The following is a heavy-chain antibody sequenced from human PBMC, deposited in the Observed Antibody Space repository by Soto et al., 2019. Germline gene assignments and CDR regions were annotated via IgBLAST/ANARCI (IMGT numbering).Heavy chain of an antibody. Sequence: QLQLQESGPGLVKPSETLSLTCTVSGGSISSSSYYWGWIRQPPGKGLEWIGSIYYSGSTYYNPSLKSRVTISVDTSKNQFSLKLSSVTAADTAVYYCARRGRVARDWYYYMDVWGKGTTVTVSS. J-gene: IGHJ6*03. CDR1: GGSISSSSYY. V-gene: IGHV4-39*01. CDR3: ARRGRVARDWYYYMDV. D-gene: IGHD2-15*01. CDR2: IYYSGST.